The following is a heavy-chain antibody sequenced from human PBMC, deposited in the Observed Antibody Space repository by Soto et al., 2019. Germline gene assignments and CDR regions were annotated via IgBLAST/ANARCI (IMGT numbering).Heavy chain of an antibody. CDR2: ISYDGSNK. J-gene: IGHJ3*02. Sequence: PGGSLRLSCAASGFTFSSYGMHWVRQAPGKGLEWVAVISYDGSNKYYADSVKGRFTISRDNSKNTLYLQMNSLRAEDTAVYYCASGTGYSSSWDIDAFDIWGQGTMVTVSS. CDR3: ASGTGYSSSWDIDAFDI. V-gene: IGHV3-30*03. CDR1: GFTFSSYG. D-gene: IGHD6-13*01.